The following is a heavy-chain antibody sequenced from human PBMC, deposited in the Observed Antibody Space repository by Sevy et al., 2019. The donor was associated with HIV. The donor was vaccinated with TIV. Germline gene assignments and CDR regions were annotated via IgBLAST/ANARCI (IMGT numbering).Heavy chain of an antibody. CDR2: IGSVGET. J-gene: IGHJ3*01. V-gene: IGHV3-13*01. CDR3: ARGGSDALDF. D-gene: IGHD5-12*01. CDR1: GFTFSSHD. Sequence: GGSLRLSCAASGFTFSSHDMHWVRHSTGKGLEWVSVIGSVGETRYADSVKGRFTISRENTKNSLYLQMNSLRAGDTAVYYCARGGSDALDFWGQGTMVTVSS.